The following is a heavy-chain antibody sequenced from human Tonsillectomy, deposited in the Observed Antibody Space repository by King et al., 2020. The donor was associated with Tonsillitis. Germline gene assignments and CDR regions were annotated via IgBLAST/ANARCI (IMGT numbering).Heavy chain of an antibody. CDR3: VKDSLGYCSSTSCYTFDY. CDR1: GFTFDDYA. D-gene: IGHD2-2*02. V-gene: IGHV3-9*01. J-gene: IGHJ4*02. CDR2: ISWNGGGK. Sequence: VQLVESGGGLVQPGRSLRLSCAASGFTFDDYAMHWVRQAPGKGLEWFSSISWNGGGKAYADSVKGRFTISRDNAKKSLYLQMNTLRAEDTAFYYCVKDSLGYCSSTSCYTFDYWGQGTLVTVSS.